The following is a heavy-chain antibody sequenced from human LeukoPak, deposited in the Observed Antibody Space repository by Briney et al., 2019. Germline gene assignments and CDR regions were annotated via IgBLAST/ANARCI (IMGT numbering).Heavy chain of an antibody. CDR1: GGSFSGYY. J-gene: IGHJ5*02. D-gene: IGHD3-9*01. Sequence: PSETLSLTCAVYGGSFSGYYWSWIRQPAGKGLEWIGRIYTSGSTNYNPSLKSRVTMSVDTSKNQFSLKLSSVTAADTAVYYCARERYYDILTGYLNWFDPWGQGTLVTVSS. CDR3: ARERYYDILTGYLNWFDP. V-gene: IGHV4-4*07. CDR2: IYTSGST.